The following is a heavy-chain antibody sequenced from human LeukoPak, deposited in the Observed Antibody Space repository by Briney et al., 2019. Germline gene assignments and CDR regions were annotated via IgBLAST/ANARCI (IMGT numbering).Heavy chain of an antibody. D-gene: IGHD3-22*01. CDR2: ISDSGGRT. J-gene: IGHJ4*02. V-gene: IGHV3-23*01. CDR3: AKRGVVIRVILVGFHKEANYFDS. Sequence: GGSLRLSCAVSGLTLSNYGMSWVRQAPGKGLEWVAGISDSGGRTYYADSVKGRFTISRDTPKNTLYLQMNSLRAEDTDVYFCAKRGVVIRVILVGFHKEANYFDSWGQGALVSVSS. CDR1: GLTLSNYG.